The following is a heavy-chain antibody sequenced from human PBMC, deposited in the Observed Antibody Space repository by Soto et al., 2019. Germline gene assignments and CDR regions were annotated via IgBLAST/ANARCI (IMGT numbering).Heavy chain of an antibody. J-gene: IGHJ5*02. CDR3: ARDTPDYRKMNYNWFDP. CDR1: GYTFTSYY. V-gene: IGHV1-46*03. Sequence: ASVKLSCKASGYTFTSYYMHWVRQAPGQGLEWMGIINPSGGSTSYAQKFQGRVTMTRDTSTSTVYMELSSLRSEDTAVYYCARDTPDYRKMNYNWFDPWGQGTLVTVSS. D-gene: IGHD4-17*01. CDR2: INPSGGST.